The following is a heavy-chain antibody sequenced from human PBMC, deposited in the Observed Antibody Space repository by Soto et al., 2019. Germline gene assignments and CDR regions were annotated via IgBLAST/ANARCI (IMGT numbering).Heavy chain of an antibody. CDR1: CVSVNSCIHY. J-gene: IGHJ5*02. D-gene: IGHD2-8*02. CDR2: VYYTGST. CDR3: ARFHLYSSGSANWFDP. Sequence: AGSLSLTCAVSCVSVNSCIHYWIWMPQPPGTGLEWVGGVYYTGSTHYSFSLRSQVTISLETSKNKFSLKVTSVIDADTRIYLCARFHLYSSGSANWFDPWGQGTMVTVSS. V-gene: IGHV4-61*01.